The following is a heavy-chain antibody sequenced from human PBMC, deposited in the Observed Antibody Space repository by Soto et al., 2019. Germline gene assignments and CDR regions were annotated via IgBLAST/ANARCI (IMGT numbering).Heavy chain of an antibody. V-gene: IGHV3-23*01. CDR2: FGSGDTT. Sequence: EVQLLESGGGLVKPGGSLRLSCAASGFTFSTYAMAWVRQAPGRGLEWDSGFGSGDTTYYADSVKGRFTISRDNSKSTLYLQMNSLRAADTVIYYCAKDTRGSSSQFFDYWGQGTLVTVSS. J-gene: IGHJ4*02. CDR3: AKDTRGSSSQFFDY. CDR1: GFTFSTYA. D-gene: IGHD6-6*01.